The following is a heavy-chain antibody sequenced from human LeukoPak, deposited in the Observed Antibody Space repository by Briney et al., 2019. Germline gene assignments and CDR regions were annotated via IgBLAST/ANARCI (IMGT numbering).Heavy chain of an antibody. CDR1: GFTFSSYA. J-gene: IGHJ4*02. D-gene: IGHD5-24*01. V-gene: IGHV3-23*01. Sequence: PGGSLRLSCAASGFTFSSYAMSWVRQAPGKGLGWVSAISGSGGSTYYADSVKGRFTISRDNSKNTLYLQMNSLRAEDTAVYYCAKVGMATPGVDYWGQGTLVTVSS. CDR2: ISGSGGST. CDR3: AKVGMATPGVDY.